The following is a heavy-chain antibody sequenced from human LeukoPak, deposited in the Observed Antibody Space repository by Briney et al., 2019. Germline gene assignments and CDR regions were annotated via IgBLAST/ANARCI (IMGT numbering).Heavy chain of an antibody. Sequence: GGSLRLSCAASGFTFSAFWMHWVRQAPGKGLVWVSHINSGGSGTRYADSVKGRFTISRDNARNTLYLQMNSLRAEDTAVYYCARGRVFDTSGYSVDYWGQGTLVTVSS. V-gene: IGHV3-74*01. J-gene: IGHJ4*02. CDR1: GFTFSAFW. D-gene: IGHD3-22*01. CDR3: ARGRVFDTSGYSVDY. CDR2: INSGGSGT.